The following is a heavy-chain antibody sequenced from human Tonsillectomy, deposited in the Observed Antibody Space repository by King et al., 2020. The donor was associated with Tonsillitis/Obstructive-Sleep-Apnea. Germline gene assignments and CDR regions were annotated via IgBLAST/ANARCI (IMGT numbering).Heavy chain of an antibody. CDR2: IYYIGST. D-gene: IGHD3-22*01. Sequence: LQLQESGPGLVKPSETLSLTCTVSGGSISSSSYSWGWIRQPPGKGLEWIGSIYYIGSTYYNPSLKSRVTISVDTPKNQFSLNLSSVTAADTAVYYCDYSRGHYWGQGTLVTVSS. CDR1: GGSISSSSYS. CDR3: DYSRGHY. V-gene: IGHV4-39*01. J-gene: IGHJ4*02.